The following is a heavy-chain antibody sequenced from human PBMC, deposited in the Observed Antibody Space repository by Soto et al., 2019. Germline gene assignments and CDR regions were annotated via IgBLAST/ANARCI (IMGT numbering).Heavy chain of an antibody. CDR1: GFTVSSNY. J-gene: IGHJ6*03. D-gene: IGHD2-2*01. Sequence: GGSLRLSCAASGFTVSSNYMSWVRQAPGMGLEWVSVIYSGGSTYYADSVKGRFTISRDNSKNTLYLQMNSLRAEDTAVYYCARDSRGYCSSTSCYDYYYYYMDVWGKGTTVTVSS. V-gene: IGHV3-66*01. CDR3: ARDSRGYCSSTSCYDYYYYYMDV. CDR2: IYSGGST.